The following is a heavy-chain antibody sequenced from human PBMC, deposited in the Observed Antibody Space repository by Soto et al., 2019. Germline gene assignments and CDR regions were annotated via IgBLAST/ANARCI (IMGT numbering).Heavy chain of an antibody. CDR1: GASVSSGNHY. Sequence: QVQMQESGPGLVKPSETLSLTCTVSGASVSSGNHYWSWIRQPPGKGLEWIGYIYHSGITNYNPSLKSRVTISADTSRHQFSLKVSSVTAADTAVYYCARGWDANSWGQGTLVTVSS. D-gene: IGHD6-19*01. V-gene: IGHV4-61*01. CDR3: ARGWDANS. CDR2: IYHSGIT. J-gene: IGHJ4*02.